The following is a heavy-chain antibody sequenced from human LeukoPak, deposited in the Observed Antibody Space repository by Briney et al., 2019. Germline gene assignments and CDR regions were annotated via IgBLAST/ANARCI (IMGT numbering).Heavy chain of an antibody. Sequence: PGGSLRLSCAASGFTFSSYAMSWVRQAPGKGLEWVSAISPAGGNTYTADSVKGRFTISRDNSKNTLFLQMDSLRAEDTAVYYCAKHRDYSSSPMDFWGQGALVTVSS. D-gene: IGHD6-13*01. CDR3: AKHRDYSSSPMDF. CDR1: GFTFSSYA. J-gene: IGHJ4*02. V-gene: IGHV3-23*01. CDR2: ISPAGGNT.